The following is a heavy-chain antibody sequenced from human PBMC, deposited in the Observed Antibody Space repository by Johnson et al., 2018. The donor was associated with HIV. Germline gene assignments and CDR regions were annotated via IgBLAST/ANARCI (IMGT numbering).Heavy chain of an antibody. CDR3: ARACSGGSCYEEKSPDAFDI. D-gene: IGHD2-15*01. CDR1: GFTVSSNY. Sequence: VQLVESGGGLVQPGGSLRLSCAASGFTVSSNYMSWVRQAPGKGLEWVSVHYSGGSTSYADSVTGRFTIPRDSSKNTLYLQMNSLRAEDTAVYYCARACSGGSCYEEKSPDAFDIWGQGTMVTVSS. V-gene: IGHV3-66*01. J-gene: IGHJ3*02. CDR2: HYSGGST.